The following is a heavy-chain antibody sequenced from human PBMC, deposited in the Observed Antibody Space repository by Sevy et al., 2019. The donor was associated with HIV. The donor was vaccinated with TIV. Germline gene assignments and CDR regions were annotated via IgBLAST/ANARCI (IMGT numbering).Heavy chain of an antibody. CDR3: ARGLYFDFGAY. CDR1: GYTFNNYG. D-gene: IGHD3-10*01. CDR2: ISVYGET. Sequence: ASVKVSCKTSGYTFNNYGISWVREAPGQGLEWMGWISVYGETNYAQKVQDRLTVTTDTSTATAYMELRGLGSDDTAVYYCARGLYFDFGAYWGQGTLVTVSS. J-gene: IGHJ4*02. V-gene: IGHV1-18*01.